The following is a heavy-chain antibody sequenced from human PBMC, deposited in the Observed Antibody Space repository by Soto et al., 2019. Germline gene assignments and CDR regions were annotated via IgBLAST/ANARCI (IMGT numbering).Heavy chain of an antibody. Sequence: PSQTLSLPCAISGDSVSSNSAAWNWIRQSPSRGLEWLGRTYYRSKWYNDYAVSVKSRITINPDTSKNQFSLQLNSVTPEDTAVYYCARDENYYDSSGYYLDDAFDIWGQGTMVTVSS. CDR3: ARDENYYDSSGYYLDDAFDI. V-gene: IGHV6-1*01. CDR1: GDSVSSNSAA. CDR2: TYYRSKWYN. J-gene: IGHJ3*02. D-gene: IGHD3-22*01.